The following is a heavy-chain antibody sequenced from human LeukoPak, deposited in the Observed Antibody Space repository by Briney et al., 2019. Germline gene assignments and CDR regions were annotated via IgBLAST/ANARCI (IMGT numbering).Heavy chain of an antibody. V-gene: IGHV4-34*01. Sequence: SETLSLTCGVYGGSFSGYYWSWIRQPPGKGLEWIGEINHSGSTNYNPSLKSRVTISVDTSKNQFSLKLSSVTAADTAVYYCARVELVNYYDSSGYNDYWGQGTLVTVSS. CDR1: GGSFSGYY. D-gene: IGHD3-22*01. CDR3: ARVELVNYYDSSGYNDY. CDR2: INHSGST. J-gene: IGHJ4*02.